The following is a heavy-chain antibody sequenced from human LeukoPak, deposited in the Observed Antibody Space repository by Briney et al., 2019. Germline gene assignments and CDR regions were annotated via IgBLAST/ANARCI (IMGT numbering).Heavy chain of an antibody. V-gene: IGHV3-49*04. CDR2: IRSKAYGGTT. CDR1: GFTFSSYA. J-gene: IGHJ4*02. Sequence: PGGSLRLSCAASGFTFSSYAMSWVRQAPGKGLEWVGFIRSKAYGGTTEYAASVKGRFTISRDDSKSIAYLQMNSLKTEDTAVYYCTRGVKGSYSPGYFDYWGQGTLVTVSS. D-gene: IGHD1-26*01. CDR3: TRGVKGSYSPGYFDY.